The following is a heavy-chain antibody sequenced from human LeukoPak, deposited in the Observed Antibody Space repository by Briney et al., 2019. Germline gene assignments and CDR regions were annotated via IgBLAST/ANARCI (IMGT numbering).Heavy chain of an antibody. CDR1: GFTFSSYG. CDR3: AKGHGSGSYYFDY. Sequence: PGGSLRLSCAASGFTFSSYGMHWVRQAPGKGLEWVAFIQYDGSNKYYADSVKGRFTISRDNSKNTLYLQMNSLRAEDTAVYYCAKGHGSGSYYFDYWGQGTLVTVSS. CDR2: IQYDGSNK. J-gene: IGHJ4*02. D-gene: IGHD3-10*01. V-gene: IGHV3-30*02.